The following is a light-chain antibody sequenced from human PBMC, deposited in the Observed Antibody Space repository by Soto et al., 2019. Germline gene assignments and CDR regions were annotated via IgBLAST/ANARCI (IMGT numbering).Light chain of an antibody. J-gene: IGKJ1*01. CDR3: QQYGSSPRT. Sequence: EVVMTQSPATLSVSPGEGVTLSCRASQGIGDTLAWYQQKPGQAPRLLIYGASTRATGIPDRFSGSGSGTDFTLTISRMEPEDFAVYCCQQYGSSPRTFGQGTKVDIK. CDR2: GAS. CDR1: QGIGDT. V-gene: IGKV3-20*01.